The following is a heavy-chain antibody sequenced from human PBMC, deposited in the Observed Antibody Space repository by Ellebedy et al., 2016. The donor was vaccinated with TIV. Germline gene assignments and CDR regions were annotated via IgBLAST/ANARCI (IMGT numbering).Heavy chain of an antibody. D-gene: IGHD2-15*01. Sequence: GGSLRLXCAASGFTFSSYAMSWVRQAPGKGLEWVSAISGSGGSTYYADSVKGRFTISRDNSKNTLYLQMNSLRAEDTAVYYCAKLAGYCSGGSCYSDYFDYWGQGTLVTVSS. V-gene: IGHV3-23*01. CDR3: AKLAGYCSGGSCYSDYFDY. CDR2: ISGSGGST. CDR1: GFTFSSYA. J-gene: IGHJ4*02.